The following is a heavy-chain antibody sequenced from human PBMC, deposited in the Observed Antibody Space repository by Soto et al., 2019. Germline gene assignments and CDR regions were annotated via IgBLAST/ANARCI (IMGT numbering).Heavy chain of an antibody. CDR1: GFTFSSYG. J-gene: IGHJ4*02. D-gene: IGHD2-2*01. Sequence: QVQLVESGGGVVQPGRSLRLSCAASGFTFSSYGMHWVRQAPGKGLEWVAVISYDGSNKYYADSVKGRFTISRDNSKNTLYLQMNSLRAEDMAVYYCAKVEGYCSSTSCYSFDYWGQGTLVTVSS. CDR2: ISYDGSNK. V-gene: IGHV3-30*18. CDR3: AKVEGYCSSTSCYSFDY.